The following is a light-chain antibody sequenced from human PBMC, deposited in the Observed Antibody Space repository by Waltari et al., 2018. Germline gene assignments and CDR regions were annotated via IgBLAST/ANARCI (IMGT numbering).Light chain of an antibody. CDR1: QSLTKRY. CDR2: VAS. Sequence: EVVLTQSPATLALSPGESATLSCRASQSLTKRYLAWYQQKPGQAPRLLIYVASSRAAGIPDRFSGSGSVTDFTLIISRLEPDDFAVYYCQQYGSSILYTFGQGTKLEIK. CDR3: QQYGSSILYT. J-gene: IGKJ2*01. V-gene: IGKV3-20*01.